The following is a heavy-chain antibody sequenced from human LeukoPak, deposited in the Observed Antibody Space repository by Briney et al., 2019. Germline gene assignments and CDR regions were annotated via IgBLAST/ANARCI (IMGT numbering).Heavy chain of an antibody. CDR3: ARDIYVAYCGGDCYSENWYFDL. D-gene: IGHD2-21*02. Sequence: NPGGSLRLSCAASGFTFSSYIMNWVRQAPGKGLEWVSSISSSSSYIYYADSVKGRFTISRDNAKNSLYLQMNSLRAEDTAVYYCARDIYVAYCGGDCYSENWYFDLWGRGTLVTVSS. CDR2: ISSSSSYI. V-gene: IGHV3-21*01. CDR1: GFTFSSYI. J-gene: IGHJ2*01.